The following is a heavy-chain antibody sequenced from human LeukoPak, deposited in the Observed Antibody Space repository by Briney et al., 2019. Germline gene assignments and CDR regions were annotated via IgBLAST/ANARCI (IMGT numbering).Heavy chain of an antibody. Sequence: GGSLRLSCAASGFTFSSYGMHWVRQAPGKGLEWVAVISYDGSNKYYADSVKGRFTISRDNSKNTPYLQMNSLRAEDTAVYYCAKYPRPAVVGPNAYFDYWGQGTLVTVSS. CDR2: ISYDGSNK. CDR3: AKYPRPAVVGPNAYFDY. V-gene: IGHV3-30*18. D-gene: IGHD1-26*01. J-gene: IGHJ4*02. CDR1: GFTFSSYG.